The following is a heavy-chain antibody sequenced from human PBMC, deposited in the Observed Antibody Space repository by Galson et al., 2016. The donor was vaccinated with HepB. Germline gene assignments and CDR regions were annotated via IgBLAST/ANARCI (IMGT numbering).Heavy chain of an antibody. Sequence: SLRLSCAASGFTFSSYAMSWVRQAPGKGLEWVSAISGTGGSTYYADSVKGRFTIPRDNSKNTLYLQMNSLRVEDTAVYYCAKGKSRITTSGMDVWGQGTTVTVSS. CDR1: GFTFSSYA. D-gene: IGHD1-1*01. CDR2: ISGTGGST. CDR3: AKGKSRITTSGMDV. J-gene: IGHJ6*02. V-gene: IGHV3-23*01.